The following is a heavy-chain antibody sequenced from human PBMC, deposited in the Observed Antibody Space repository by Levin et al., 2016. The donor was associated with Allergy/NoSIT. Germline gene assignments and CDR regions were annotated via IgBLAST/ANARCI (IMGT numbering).Heavy chain of an antibody. CDR2: ISSSSSTI. CDR1: GFSFSSYS. Sequence: GESLKISCAASGFSFSSYSMNWVRQAPGKGLEWVSCISSSSSTIYYADSVKGRFTISRDNSKNTLYLQMNSLRAEDTAVYYCARHPQFDYWGQGTLVTVSS. CDR3: ARHPQFDY. V-gene: IGHV3-48*01. J-gene: IGHJ4*02.